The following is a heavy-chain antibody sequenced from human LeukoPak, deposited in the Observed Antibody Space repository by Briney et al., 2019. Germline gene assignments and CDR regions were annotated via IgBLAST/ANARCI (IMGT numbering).Heavy chain of an antibody. D-gene: IGHD3-9*01. V-gene: IGHV3-21*01. CDR1: GFTFSSYS. Sequence: GGSLRLSCVASGFTFSSYSGIWVRHTPGKGLEWVSSIDYDSSHIYYAASVRGRFTISRDNARDSVYLQMDSLRVEDTAVYYCTRDPLRYLRVGHYDYWGQGTLVAVSS. CDR2: IDYDSSHI. J-gene: IGHJ4*02. CDR3: TRDPLRYLRVGHYDY.